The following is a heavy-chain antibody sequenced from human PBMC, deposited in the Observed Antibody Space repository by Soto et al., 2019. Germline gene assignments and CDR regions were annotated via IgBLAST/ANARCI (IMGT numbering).Heavy chain of an antibody. CDR3: ARGYCKMGVAARFKAFDI. J-gene: IGHJ3*02. V-gene: IGHV1-69*13. CDR1: GGTFSSYA. Sequence: SVKVSCKASGGTFSSYAISWVRQAPGQGLEWMGGIIPIFGTANYAQKFQGRVTITADESTSTAYMELSSLRSEDTAVYYCARGYCKMGVAARFKAFDIWGQGTMVTVSS. D-gene: IGHD2-15*01. CDR2: IIPIFGTA.